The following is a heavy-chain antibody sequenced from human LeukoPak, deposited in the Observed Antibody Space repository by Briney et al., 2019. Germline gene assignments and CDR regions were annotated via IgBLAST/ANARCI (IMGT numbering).Heavy chain of an antibody. CDR3: ARLQWLVSYYSYGMDA. Sequence: SETLSPTCAVYGGSFSGYYWSWIRQPPGKGLEWIGEINHSGSTNYNPSLESRVTISVDTSKNQFSLKLSSVPAADTAVYYCARLQWLVSYYSYGMDAWGQGTTVTVSS. D-gene: IGHD6-19*01. V-gene: IGHV4-34*01. CDR1: GGSFSGYY. CDR2: INHSGST. J-gene: IGHJ6*02.